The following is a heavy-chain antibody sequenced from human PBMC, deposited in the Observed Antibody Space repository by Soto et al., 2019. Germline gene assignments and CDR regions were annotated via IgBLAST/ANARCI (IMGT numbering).Heavy chain of an antibody. J-gene: IGHJ5*01. CDR3: ARQYIIIRRYAISYNWFDP. Sequence: SETLALTCTVSGGSISSSSYYWGWIRQPPGKGLEWIGSIYYSGSTYYNPSLKSRVTISVDTSKNQFSLKLSSVTAADTAVYYCARQYIIIRRYAISYNWFDPWGQGTLVTVSS. V-gene: IGHV4-39*01. CDR1: GGSISSSSYY. D-gene: IGHD2-8*01. CDR2: IYYSGST.